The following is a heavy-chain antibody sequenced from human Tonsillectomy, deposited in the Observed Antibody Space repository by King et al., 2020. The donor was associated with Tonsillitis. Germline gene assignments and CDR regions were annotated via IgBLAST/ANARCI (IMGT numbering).Heavy chain of an antibody. Sequence: VQLVESGGGLVQPGGSLRLSCAASGVALSSYAKSWVRQAPGKGLEWVSNIGDSGNTYYADSVKGRLTIARDDSKNTVYLHMSNLKAEETAVYYCAKYQCTTGAVTPWFFDLWGRGTLVTVSA. D-gene: IGHD1-1*01. J-gene: IGHJ2*01. CDR2: NIGDSGNT. CDR1: GVALSSYA. V-gene: IGHV3-23*04. CDR3: AKYQCTTGAVTPWFFDL.